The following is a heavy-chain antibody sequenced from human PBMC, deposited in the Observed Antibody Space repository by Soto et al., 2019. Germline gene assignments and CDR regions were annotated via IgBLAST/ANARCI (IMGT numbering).Heavy chain of an antibody. CDR1: GYTLTELS. J-gene: IGHJ6*02. CDR3: ATVPAAYYYYYGMDV. CDR2: FDPEDGET. D-gene: IGHD2-2*01. V-gene: IGHV1-24*01. Sequence: ASVKVSCKVSGYTLTELSMQWVRQAPGKGLEWMGGFDPEDGETIYAQKFQGRVTMTEDTSTDTAYMELSSLRSEDTAVYYCATVPAAYYYYYGMDVWGQGTTVTVSS.